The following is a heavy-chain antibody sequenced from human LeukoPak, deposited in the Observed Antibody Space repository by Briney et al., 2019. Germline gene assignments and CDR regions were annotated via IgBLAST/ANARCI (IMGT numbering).Heavy chain of an antibody. D-gene: IGHD5-18*01. V-gene: IGHV3-7*01. J-gene: IGHJ4*02. CDR3: ARDEGGGRTYRNGQDY. Sequence: GGSLRLSCVASGLTFSSYWMSWVRQAPGKGLEWVANIKEDGSEKYYVDSVKGRFTISRDNAKNSLYLQMNSLRAEDTAVYYCARDEGGGRTYRNGQDYWGQGTLVTVSS. CDR1: GLTFSSYW. CDR2: IKEDGSEK.